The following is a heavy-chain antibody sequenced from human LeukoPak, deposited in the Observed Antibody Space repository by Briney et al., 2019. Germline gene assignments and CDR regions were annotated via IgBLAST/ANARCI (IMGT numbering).Heavy chain of an antibody. CDR1: GFTFSSYG. D-gene: IGHD6-13*01. J-gene: IGHJ3*02. CDR2: ISYDGSNK. V-gene: IGHV3-30*03. Sequence: PGGSLRLSCAASGFTFSSYGMHWVRQAPGKGLEWVAVISYDGSNKYYADSVKGRFTISRDNSKNTLYLQMNSLRAEDTAVYYCARERAADSDAFDIWGQGTMVTVSS. CDR3: ARERAADSDAFDI.